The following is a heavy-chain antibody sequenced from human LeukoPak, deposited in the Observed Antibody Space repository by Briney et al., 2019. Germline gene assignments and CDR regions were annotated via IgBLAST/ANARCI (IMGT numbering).Heavy chain of an antibody. V-gene: IGHV3-7*04. Sequence: HSGGSLRLSCAASGFTFSNYWMIWVRQAPGKGLEWVGNIKQDGSVNRCADSVRSRFTISRDNAQTSLYLQMNSLRAEDTAVYYCARASNPWLQLTWGQGTLVTVSS. CDR1: GFTFSNYW. J-gene: IGHJ5*02. D-gene: IGHD5-24*01. CDR2: IKQDGSVN. CDR3: ARASNPWLQLT.